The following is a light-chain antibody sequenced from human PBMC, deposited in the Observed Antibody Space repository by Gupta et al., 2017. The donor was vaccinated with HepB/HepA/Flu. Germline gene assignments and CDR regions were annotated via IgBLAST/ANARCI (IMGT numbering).Light chain of an antibody. CDR1: SYNIGAGYD. J-gene: IGLJ2*01. CDR2: GNS. Sequence: QSVLTQPPSVSGALGQRVTISCTGSSYNIGAGYDVHWYQQLPGTAPKLLIYGNSNRPAGVPDRFSGSKSGTSASLAITGLQAEDEADYYCQSYDSSLSGVVFGGGTKLTVL. CDR3: QSYDSSLSGVV. V-gene: IGLV1-40*01.